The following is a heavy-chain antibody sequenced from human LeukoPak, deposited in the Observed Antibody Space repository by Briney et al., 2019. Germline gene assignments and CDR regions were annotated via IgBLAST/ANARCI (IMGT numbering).Heavy chain of an antibody. CDR3: ARGGRSYDSSGYYGAHFDY. J-gene: IGHJ4*02. CDR1: GYTFTSYD. V-gene: IGHV1-8*01. Sequence: GASVKVSCKASGYTFTSYDINWVRQATGQGLEWMGWMNPNSGNTGYAQKFQGRVTMTRNTSISTAYMELSSLRSEDTAVYYCARGGRSYDSSGYYGAHFDYWGQGTLVTVSS. D-gene: IGHD3-22*01. CDR2: MNPNSGNT.